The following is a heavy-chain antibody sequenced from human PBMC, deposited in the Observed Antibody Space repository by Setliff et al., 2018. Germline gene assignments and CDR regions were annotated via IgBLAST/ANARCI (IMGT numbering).Heavy chain of an antibody. D-gene: IGHD2-8*01. V-gene: IGHV1-18*01. CDR3: SRLVRYCTTTTCQSVPGAEV. J-gene: IGHJ4*02. CDR1: GYIFAGYY. CDR2: IGAYTGNT. Sequence: ASVKVSCKASGYIFAGYYMHWVRQTPGQGLEWMGWIGAYTGNTNYAQKFQGRVTMTTDTSTSTAYMELRSLRSDDTAVYYCSRLVRYCTTTTCQSVPGAEVWGQGTLVTVSS.